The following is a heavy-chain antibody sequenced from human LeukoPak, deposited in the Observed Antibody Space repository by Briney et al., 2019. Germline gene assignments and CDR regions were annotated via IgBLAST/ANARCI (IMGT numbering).Heavy chain of an antibody. CDR2: MNPNSGNT. Sequence: GASVKVSCKASGYTFTSYDINWVRQATGQGLEWIGWMNPNSGNTGYAQKFQGRVTITRNTSISTAYMELSSLRSEDTAVYYCARGRITMVRGVIIYWFDPWGQGTLVTVSS. V-gene: IGHV1-8*03. CDR3: ARGRITMVRGVIIYWFDP. J-gene: IGHJ5*02. CDR1: GYTFTSYD. D-gene: IGHD3-10*01.